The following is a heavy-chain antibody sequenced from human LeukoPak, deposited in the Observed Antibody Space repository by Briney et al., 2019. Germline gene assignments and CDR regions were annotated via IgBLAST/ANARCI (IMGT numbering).Heavy chain of an antibody. CDR2: IYNSGST. CDR1: GGSITTYY. V-gene: IGHV4-59*08. D-gene: IGHD3-10*01. J-gene: IGHJ3*02. Sequence: SETLSLTCTVSGGSITTYYWTWIRQPPGKGLEWIGYIYNSGSTNYNPSLKSRLTISMDTSKNQFSLKLSSVTAADTAVYYCARRGGSGRDDAFHIWGQGTMVTVSS. CDR3: ARRGGSGRDDAFHI.